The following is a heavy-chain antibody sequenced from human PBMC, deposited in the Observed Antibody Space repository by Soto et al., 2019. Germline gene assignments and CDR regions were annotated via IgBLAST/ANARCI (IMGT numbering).Heavy chain of an antibody. Sequence: PGGSLRLSCAASGFTFSSYGMHWVRQAPGKGLEWVAVIWYDGSNKYYADSVKGRFTISRDNSKNTLYLQMNSLRAEDTAVYYCARDSDVTAAPDYWGQGTLVTVS. CDR1: GFTFSSYG. CDR3: ARDSDVTAAPDY. CDR2: IWYDGSNK. J-gene: IGHJ4*02. D-gene: IGHD2-2*01. V-gene: IGHV3-33*01.